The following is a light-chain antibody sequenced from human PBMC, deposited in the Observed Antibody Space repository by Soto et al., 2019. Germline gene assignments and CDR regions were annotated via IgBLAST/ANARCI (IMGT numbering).Light chain of an antibody. CDR3: QQRSNWPPTWT. Sequence: EIVLTQSPATLSLSPGERATLSCRASQSVSTYLAWYQQKPGQAPRLLIYDASKRATGIPVRFSGSGSGTDFTLTIPSLEPEDFGVYYCQQRSNWPPTWTFGQGTKVDIK. CDR1: QSVSTY. V-gene: IGKV3-11*01. J-gene: IGKJ1*01. CDR2: DAS.